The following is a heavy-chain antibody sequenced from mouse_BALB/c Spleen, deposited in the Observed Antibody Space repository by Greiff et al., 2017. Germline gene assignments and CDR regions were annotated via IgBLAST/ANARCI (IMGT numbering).Heavy chain of an antibody. CDR1: GYTFSSYW. D-gene: IGHD1-2*01. J-gene: IGHJ3*01. CDR3: ARRLLRLRFAY. V-gene: IGHV1-9*01. Sequence: VQLQQSGAELMKPGASVKISCKATGYTFSSYWIEWVKQRPGHGLEWIGEILPGSGSTNYNEKFKGKATFTADTSSNTAYMQLSSLTSEDSAVYYCARRLLRLRFAYWGQGTLVTVSA. CDR2: ILPGSGST.